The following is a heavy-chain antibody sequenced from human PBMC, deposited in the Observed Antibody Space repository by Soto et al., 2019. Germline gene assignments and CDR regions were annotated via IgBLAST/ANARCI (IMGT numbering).Heavy chain of an antibody. V-gene: IGHV4-61*01. CDR2: VYYTGTT. CDR3: ARMRFGEGPYWFDP. CDR1: GGFVSSASYF. J-gene: IGHJ5*02. Sequence: QVQLQESGPGLVKPSETLSLTCTVSGGFVSSASYFWSWIRQPPGQEMEFIAYVYYTGTTKYSPSLKSRASISLDTSKNQFYLNLSSVTTADTAIYYCARMRFGEGPYWFDPWGQGILVTVS. D-gene: IGHD3-3*01.